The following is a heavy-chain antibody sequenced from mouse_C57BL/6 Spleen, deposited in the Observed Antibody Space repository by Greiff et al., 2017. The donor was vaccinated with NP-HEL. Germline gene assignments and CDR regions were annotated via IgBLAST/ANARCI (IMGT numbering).Heavy chain of an antibody. CDR2: ISDGGSYT. D-gene: IGHD2-4*01. J-gene: IGHJ2*01. CDR3: ARGPDYAYFDY. V-gene: IGHV5-4*03. CDR1: GFTFSSYA. Sequence: EVKLMESGGGLVKPGGSLKLSCAASGFTFSSYAMSWVRQTPEKRLEWVATISDGGSYTYYPDNVKGRFTISRDNAKNNLYLQMSHLKSEDTAMYYCARGPDYAYFDYWGQGTTLTVSS.